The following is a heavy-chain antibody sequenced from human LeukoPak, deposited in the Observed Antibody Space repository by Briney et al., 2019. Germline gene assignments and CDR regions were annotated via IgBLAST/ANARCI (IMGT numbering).Heavy chain of an antibody. V-gene: IGHV3-23*01. CDR1: GFRFNIYA. J-gene: IGHJ4*02. CDR2: IVGNGYDT. Sequence: PGGALRLSCVASGFRFNIYAMSWVRQTPRKGLEWVSGIVGNGYDTYYADSVKGRFTISRDYSNNTVYLQMNSLRVEDTAIYCAKDLSQGDGRWDIDSWGQGTLVTVSS. CDR3: AKDLSQGDGRWDIDS. D-gene: IGHD5-24*01.